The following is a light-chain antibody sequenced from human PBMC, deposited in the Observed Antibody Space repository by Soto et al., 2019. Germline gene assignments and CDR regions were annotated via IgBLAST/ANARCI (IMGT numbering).Light chain of an antibody. CDR3: QQHNQWPIT. CDR1: QSISSW. CDR2: DAS. V-gene: IGKV1-5*01. Sequence: DIQMTQSPSTLSASVGDRVTITCRASQSISSWLAWYQQKQGKAPKLLIYDASSLESGVPSRFSGSGSGTEFTLTINSLQSEDSAVYYCQQHNQWPITFGQGTRLEIK. J-gene: IGKJ5*01.